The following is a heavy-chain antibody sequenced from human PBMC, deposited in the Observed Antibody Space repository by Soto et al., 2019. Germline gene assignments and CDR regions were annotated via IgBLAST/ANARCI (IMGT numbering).Heavy chain of an antibody. Sequence: QLQLQEAGPGLVKPSETLSLTCSVSGGSISSSSYYWGWIRQPPGKGLEWIGSIHYSGSTYYNPSLRSRVTISVDTSKNQFSLEVRSMTAADTAVYYCARQYDFWSGSSFDNCGQGTLVTVSS. J-gene: IGHJ4*02. CDR3: ARQYDFWSGSSFDN. CDR1: GGSISSSSYY. D-gene: IGHD3-3*01. CDR2: IHYSGST. V-gene: IGHV4-39*01.